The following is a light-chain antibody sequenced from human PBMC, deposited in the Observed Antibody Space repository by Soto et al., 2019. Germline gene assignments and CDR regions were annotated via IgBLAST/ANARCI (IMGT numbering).Light chain of an antibody. V-gene: IGLV1-47*01. CDR2: RDN. CDR1: TSNIEKFY. CDR3: AAWDDSLRGVV. J-gene: IGLJ2*01. Sequence: QAVVTQPPSASATPGQRVTISCSGSTSNIEKFYVYWYQQLPGTAPKLLVYRDNQRPSGDPDRFSGSKSGTSASLAISGLRSDDEADYYCAAWDDSLRGVVFGGGTKLTVL.